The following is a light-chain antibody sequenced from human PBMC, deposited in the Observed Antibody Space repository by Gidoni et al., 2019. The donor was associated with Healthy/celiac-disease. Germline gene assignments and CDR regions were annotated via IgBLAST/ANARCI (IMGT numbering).Light chain of an antibody. CDR3: QQYGSSPPIT. CDR2: GAA. CDR1: QSVSSSY. J-gene: IGKJ4*01. Sequence: EIVLTQSPGTLSLSPGERATLACRASQSVSSSYLAWYQQTPGQAPRLRIYGAASRATGSPDRFRGSGSGTDFTLTISRLEPEDFALYYCQQYGSSPPITFXGXTKVEIK. V-gene: IGKV3-20*01.